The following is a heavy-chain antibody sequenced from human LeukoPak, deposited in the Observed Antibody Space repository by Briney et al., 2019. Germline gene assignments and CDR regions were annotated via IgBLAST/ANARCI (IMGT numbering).Heavy chain of an antibody. CDR1: GFTFSSYA. D-gene: IGHD2-2*01. Sequence: PGGSLRLSCAASGFTFSSYAVSWVRQAPGKGLEWVSAISGSGGSTYSADSVKGRFTISRDNSKNTLYLQMNSLRVEDTAVYYCARTRVPYQLLPWEFDYWGQGTLVTVSS. J-gene: IGHJ4*02. CDR2: ISGSGGST. V-gene: IGHV3-23*01. CDR3: ARTRVPYQLLPWEFDY.